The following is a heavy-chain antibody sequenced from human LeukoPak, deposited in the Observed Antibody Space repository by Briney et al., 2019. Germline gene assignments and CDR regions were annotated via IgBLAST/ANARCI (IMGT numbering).Heavy chain of an antibody. D-gene: IGHD1-26*01. CDR3: VRDREVGATDDFDY. CDR2: NSAYSGNT. Sequence: GSVKVSCTASGYTLPSYGISWVRQAPGQGREWMGWNSAYSGNTYYAQKLQGRVTMTTDTSTSTDYMELRSLRSDDTAAYYCVRDREVGATDDFDYWGQGALVTVSS. J-gene: IGHJ4*02. CDR1: GYTLPSYG. V-gene: IGHV1-18*01.